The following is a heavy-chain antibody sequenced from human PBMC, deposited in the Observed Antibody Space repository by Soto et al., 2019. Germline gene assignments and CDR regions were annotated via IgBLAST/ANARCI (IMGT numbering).Heavy chain of an antibody. CDR3: ARDGTGVVVAPWDY. CDR2: ISSSSSYI. CDR1: GFTFSSYS. J-gene: IGHJ4*02. Sequence: PGGSLRLSCAASGFTFSSYSMNWVRQAPGKGLEWVSSISSSSSYIYYADSVKGRFTISRDNAKNSLYLQMNSLRAEDTAVYYCARDGTGVVVAPWDYWGQGTLVTVSS. V-gene: IGHV3-21*01. D-gene: IGHD2-15*01.